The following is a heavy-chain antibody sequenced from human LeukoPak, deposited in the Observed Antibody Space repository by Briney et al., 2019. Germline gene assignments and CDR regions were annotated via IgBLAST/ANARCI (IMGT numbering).Heavy chain of an antibody. CDR2: IYTSGST. CDR1: GGSISSYY. D-gene: IGHD5-24*01. V-gene: IGHV4-4*07. J-gene: IGHJ5*02. Sequence: PSETLSLTCTVSGGSISSYYWSWIRQPAGKGLEWIGRIYTSGSTNYNPSLKSRVTMPVDTSKNQFSLKLTSVTAADTAVYYCARHPSGRMWLQQGGWFDPWGQGTLVTVSS. CDR3: ARHPSGRMWLQQGGWFDP.